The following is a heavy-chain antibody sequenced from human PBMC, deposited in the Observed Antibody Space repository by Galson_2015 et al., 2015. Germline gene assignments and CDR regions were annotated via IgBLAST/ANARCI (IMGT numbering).Heavy chain of an antibody. CDR3: ARINKMALPGGGYYYYMDV. V-gene: IGHV4-59*01. Sequence: LSLTCTVSGGSLSSYYWNWIRQPPGKGLESIGYIYYSGSTTYNPSLKSRVIISVDTSKNQFSLKLTSVTAADTAVYYCARINKMALPGGGYYYYMDVWGKGTTVIVFS. D-gene: IGHD2-8*02. CDR1: GGSLSSYY. CDR2: IYYSGST. J-gene: IGHJ6*03.